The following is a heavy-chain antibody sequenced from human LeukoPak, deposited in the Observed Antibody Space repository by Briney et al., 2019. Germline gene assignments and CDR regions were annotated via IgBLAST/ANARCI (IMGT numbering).Heavy chain of an antibody. J-gene: IGHJ4*02. CDR1: GFTFSNYG. D-gene: IGHD5-18*01. CDR3: AKDIRRGYNYGYDQFAY. V-gene: IGHV3-30*02. CDR2: IGFDGSDH. Sequence: GGSLRLTCAASGFTFSNYGMHWARQAPGKGLEWVAFIGFDGSDHSYADSVKGRFTISRDNSKNTLYLQMNSLRAEDTAVYYCAKDIRRGYNYGYDQFAYWGLGTLVTVSS.